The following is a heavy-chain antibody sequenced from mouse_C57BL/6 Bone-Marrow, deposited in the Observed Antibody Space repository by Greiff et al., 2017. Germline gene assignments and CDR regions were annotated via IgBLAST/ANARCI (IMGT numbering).Heavy chain of an antibody. V-gene: IGHV1-75*01. Sequence: VQLQQSGPELVKPGASVEISCKASGYTFTDYYINWVKQRPGQGLEWIGWIFPGSGSTYYNEKFKGKATLTVDKSSSTAYMLLSSLTSEDSAVYFCAREGWLRRRPLFDYWGQGTTLTVSS. CDR2: IFPGSGST. D-gene: IGHD2-2*01. J-gene: IGHJ2*01. CDR3: AREGWLRRRPLFDY. CDR1: GYTFTDYY.